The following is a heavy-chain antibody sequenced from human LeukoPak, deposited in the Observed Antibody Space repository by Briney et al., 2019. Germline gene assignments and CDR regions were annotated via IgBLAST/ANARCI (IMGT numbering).Heavy chain of an antibody. CDR1: GFTFSSYA. V-gene: IGHV3-30-3*01. J-gene: IGHJ4*02. Sequence: GRSLRLSCTASGFTFSSYAMHWVRQAPGKGLECEAVISYDGSNEHYADSVKGRFTISRDNSKNTLYLQMNSLRVEDTAVYYCARDLSGGGLDYWGQGTLVTVSS. CDR3: ARDLSGGGLDY. D-gene: IGHD3-10*01. CDR2: ISYDGSNE.